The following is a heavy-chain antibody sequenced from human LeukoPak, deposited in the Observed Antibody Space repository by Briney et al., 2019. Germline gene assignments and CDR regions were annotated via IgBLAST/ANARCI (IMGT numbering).Heavy chain of an antibody. J-gene: IGHJ4*02. Sequence: PGGSLRLSCAASGFTFSSYAMHWVRQAPGKGLEWVAVISYDGSNKYYADSVKGRFTISRDNSKNTLYLQMNSLRAEDTAVYYCAKDSSWFGGYGGYFDYWGQGTLVTVSS. D-gene: IGHD5-12*01. CDR1: GFTFSSYA. CDR3: AKDSSWFGGYGGYFDY. CDR2: ISYDGSNK. V-gene: IGHV3-30*04.